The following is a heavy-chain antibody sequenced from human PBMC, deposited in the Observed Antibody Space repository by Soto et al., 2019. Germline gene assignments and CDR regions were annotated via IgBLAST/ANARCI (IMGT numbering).Heavy chain of an antibody. D-gene: IGHD1-26*01. CDR3: AHRRYGGSYHDFDY. CDR1: GFSVSTRGVG. J-gene: IGHJ4*02. CDR2: IYWDDDK. Sequence: QITLKESGPPLVKPTQTLTLTCSFSGFSVSTRGVGVGWIRQPPGKALEWLALIYWDDDKRYSSSLKSRLTITKDTSKNQVVLTMTNMDPVDTATYFCAHRRYGGSYHDFDYWGQGTLVTVSS. V-gene: IGHV2-5*02.